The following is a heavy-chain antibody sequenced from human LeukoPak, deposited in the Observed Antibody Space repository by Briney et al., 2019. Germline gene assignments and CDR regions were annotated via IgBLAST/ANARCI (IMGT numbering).Heavy chain of an antibody. J-gene: IGHJ4*02. D-gene: IGHD3-10*01. Sequence: PGRSLRLSCAASGFTLSGYGMHWVRLAPGRGLEWVAVISFDGSHKYYADSVQGRLTISRDNSKNTVYLQMNSLRTVDTAIYYCAKDRGFSFASGSSELDYWGQGTLVTVSS. V-gene: IGHV3-30*18. CDR3: AKDRGFSFASGSSELDY. CDR2: ISFDGSHK. CDR1: GFTLSGYG.